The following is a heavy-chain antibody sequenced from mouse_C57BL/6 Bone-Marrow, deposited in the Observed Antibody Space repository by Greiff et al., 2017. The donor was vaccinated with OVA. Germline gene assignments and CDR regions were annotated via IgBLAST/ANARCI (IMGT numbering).Heavy chain of an antibody. Sequence: VHLVESGPGLVAPSQSLSITCTVSGFSLTSYAISWVRQPPGKGLEWLGVIWTGGGTNYNSALKSRLSISKDNSKSQVFLKMNSLQTDDTARYYCARMSYGSSLYYFDYWGQGTTFTVSS. V-gene: IGHV2-9-1*01. D-gene: IGHD1-1*01. J-gene: IGHJ2*01. CDR2: IWTGGGT. CDR1: GFSLTSYA. CDR3: ARMSYGSSLYYFDY.